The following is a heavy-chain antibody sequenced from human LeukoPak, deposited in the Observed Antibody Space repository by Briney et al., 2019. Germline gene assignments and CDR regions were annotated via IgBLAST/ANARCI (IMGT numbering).Heavy chain of an antibody. CDR3: ARERVGIDY. CDR1: GGFISSHY. Sequence: SETLSLTCTVSGGFISSHYWSWIRQPPGKGLEWIGYIYYSGSTNYNPSLKSRVTISVDTSKNQFSLKLSSVTAADTAVYYCARERVGIDYWGQGTLVTVSS. J-gene: IGHJ4*02. CDR2: IYYSGST. V-gene: IGHV4-59*11. D-gene: IGHD3-3*01.